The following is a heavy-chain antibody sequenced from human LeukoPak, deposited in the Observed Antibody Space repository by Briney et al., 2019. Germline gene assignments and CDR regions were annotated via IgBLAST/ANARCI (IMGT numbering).Heavy chain of an antibody. CDR2: INHSGST. CDR3: ASTPDYYYGSGSSIPPYYYYYMDV. D-gene: IGHD3-10*01. V-gene: IGHV4-34*01. J-gene: IGHJ6*03. CDR1: GGSISSYY. Sequence: PSETLSLTCTVSGGSISSYYWSWIRQPPGKGLEWIGEINHSGSTNYNPSLKSRVTISVDTSKNQFSLKLSSVTAADTAVYYCASTPDYYYGSGSSIPPYYYYYMDVWGKGTTVTISS.